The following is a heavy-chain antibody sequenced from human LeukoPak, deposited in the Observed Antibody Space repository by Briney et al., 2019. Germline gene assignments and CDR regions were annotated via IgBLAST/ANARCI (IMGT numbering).Heavy chain of an antibody. CDR2: IKQDGSEK. J-gene: IGHJ6*03. CDR3: ARGSRFLEWFPYYYMDV. D-gene: IGHD3-3*01. Sequence: GGPLRLSCAASGFTFSSYWMSWVRQAPGKGLEWVANIKQDGSEKYYVDSVKGRFTISRDNAKNSLYLQMNSLRAEDTAVYYCARGSRFLEWFPYYYMDVWGKGTTVTVSS. CDR1: GFTFSSYW. V-gene: IGHV3-7*01.